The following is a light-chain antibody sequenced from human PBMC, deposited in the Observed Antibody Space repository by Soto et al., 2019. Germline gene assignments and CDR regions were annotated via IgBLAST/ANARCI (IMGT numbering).Light chain of an antibody. Sequence: DIQMTQSPSSLSASVGDRVTITCRASQSISSYLNWYQQKPGKAPQLLIYAASILQTGVPSRFSGSGSGTDFTLTISSLQPEDFATYFCQQSCSTSSAWTFGQGTKVEIK. J-gene: IGKJ1*01. V-gene: IGKV1-39*01. CDR3: QQSCSTSSAWT. CDR2: AAS. CDR1: QSISSY.